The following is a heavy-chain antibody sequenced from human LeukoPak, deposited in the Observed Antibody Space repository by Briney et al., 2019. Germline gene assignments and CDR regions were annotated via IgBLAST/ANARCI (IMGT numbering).Heavy chain of an antibody. V-gene: IGHV3-74*01. Sequence: PGGSLRLSCAASGFSFSNYWMHWVRQAPGKGLVWVTRMNSDGSATYYADSVQGRFTISRDNAKNTLHLQMNSLRAEDTAMYFCAKSPNYIDSWGQGTLVTVSS. J-gene: IGHJ4*02. CDR2: MNSDGSAT. CDR1: GFSFSNYW. CDR3: AKSPNYIDS.